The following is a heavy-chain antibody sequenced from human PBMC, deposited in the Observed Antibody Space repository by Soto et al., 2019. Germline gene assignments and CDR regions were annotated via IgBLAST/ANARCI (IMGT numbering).Heavy chain of an antibody. V-gene: IGHV4-39*01. CDR2: IYYSGST. J-gene: IGHJ3*02. CDR1: GGSISSSSYY. CDR3: ARHGRGSIVLMVYAQGLYAFDI. D-gene: IGHD2-8*01. Sequence: SETLSLTCTVSGGSISSSSYYWGWIRQPPGKGLEWIGSIYYSGSTYYNPSLKSRVTISVDTSKNQFSLKLSSVTAADTAVYYCARHGRGSIVLMVYAQGLYAFDIWGQGTMVTVSS.